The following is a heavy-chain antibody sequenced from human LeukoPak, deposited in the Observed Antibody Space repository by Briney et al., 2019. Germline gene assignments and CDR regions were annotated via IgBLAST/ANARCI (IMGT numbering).Heavy chain of an antibody. CDR3: AREGWGYNDGRGSFDY. CDR1: GDSISSGSYY. D-gene: IGHD3-22*01. V-gene: IGHV4-39*02. CDR2: IYYSGNT. J-gene: IGHJ4*02. Sequence: SETLSLTCTVSGDSISSGSYYWDWIRQPPGKGLEWIGSIYYSGNTYYNPSLKSRVTISVDTSQEQFSLKLSSVTAADTAVYYCAREGWGYNDGRGSFDYWGQGTLVTVSS.